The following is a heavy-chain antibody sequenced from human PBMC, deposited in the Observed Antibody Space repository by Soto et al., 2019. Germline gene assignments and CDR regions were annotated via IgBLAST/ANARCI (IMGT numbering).Heavy chain of an antibody. V-gene: IGHV3-33*08. CDR3: LRLGTFGGVIDQ. CDR1: GFNVSSYG. Sequence: GGSLRLSCAASGFNVSSYGMHWVRQAPGKGLEWVAVIWYDGSNKYYADSVKGRFTISRDNSKSTLYLQMNSLRAEDTAVYYLLRLGTFGGVIDQRGPGTLVTVS. J-gene: IGHJ4*02. D-gene: IGHD3-16*02. CDR2: IWYDGSNK.